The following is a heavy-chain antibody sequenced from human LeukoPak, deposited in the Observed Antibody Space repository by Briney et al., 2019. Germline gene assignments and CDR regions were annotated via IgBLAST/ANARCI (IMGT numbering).Heavy chain of an antibody. D-gene: IGHD3-10*01. CDR1: GFTFSEHG. Sequence: GGSLRLSCAASGFTFSEHGMHWVRQAPGKGPEWVTVIRCGGSNNYYADSVKGRFTISRDNSKNTVYLEMNSLRAEDTAVYDCARDRYFRSDGFDIWRRATKVSVPS. V-gene: IGHV3-33*01. J-gene: IGHJ3*02. CDR2: IRCGGSNN. CDR3: ARDRYFRSDGFDI.